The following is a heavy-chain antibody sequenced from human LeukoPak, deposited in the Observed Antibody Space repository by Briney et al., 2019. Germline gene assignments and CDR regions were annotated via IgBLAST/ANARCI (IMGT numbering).Heavy chain of an antibody. CDR3: ARVVYSNYWFDP. CDR1: GGSISSSNYY. CDR2: IYYSGST. Sequence: SETLSLTCTVSGGSISSSNYYWGWIRQPPGKGLEWIGSIYYSGSTYYNPSLKRRVTISVYTSKNQFSLKLSSVTAADTAVYYCARVVYSNYWFDPWGQGTLVTVSS. J-gene: IGHJ5*02. V-gene: IGHV4-39*07. D-gene: IGHD4-11*01.